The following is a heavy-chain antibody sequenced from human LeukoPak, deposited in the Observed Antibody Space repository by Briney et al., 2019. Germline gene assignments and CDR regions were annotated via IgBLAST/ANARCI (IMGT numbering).Heavy chain of an antibody. CDR3: ARVPVVPAAGDY. CDR1: GYTFTSYG. J-gene: IGHJ4*02. V-gene: IGHV1-18*04. D-gene: IGHD2-2*01. CDR2: ISAYNGNT. Sequence: ASVNVSCKASGYTFTSYGISWVRQAPGQGLEGMGWISAYNGNTNYAQKLQGRVTMTTDTSTSTAYMELRSLRSDDTAVYYCARVPVVPAAGDYWGQGTLVTVSS.